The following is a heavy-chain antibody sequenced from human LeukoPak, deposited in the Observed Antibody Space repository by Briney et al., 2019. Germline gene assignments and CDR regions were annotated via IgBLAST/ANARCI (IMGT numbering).Heavy chain of an antibody. V-gene: IGHV4-30-4*07. CDR2: RHSTGNS. CDR3: ARHILDGDNGSKGFDL. Sequence: PSETLSLTCDVSKDPIISSDHSWSWIRHFPGKGLEWMGYRHSTGNSYYNPSLRGRVFISEDSSTGHLSLTLSFVTAADTALYYCARHILDGDNGSKGFDLWGQGILVTVSS. J-gene: IGHJ4*02. CDR1: KDPIISSDHS. D-gene: IGHD2-21*02.